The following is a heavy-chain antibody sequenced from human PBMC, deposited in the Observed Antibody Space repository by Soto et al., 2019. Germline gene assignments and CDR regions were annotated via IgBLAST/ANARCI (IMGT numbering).Heavy chain of an antibody. CDR2: IYYSENT. CDR1: GGSINTYY. D-gene: IGHD1-1*01. Sequence: SETLSLTCTVSGGSINTYYWRWSRQPPGKGLEWIGYIYYSENTNYNPSLKSRVTISVDTSKNQFSLKLSSVTAADTALYYCARVISGHDVYFDYCGQGTLCSVSS. V-gene: IGHV4-59*01. J-gene: IGHJ4*02. CDR3: ARVISGHDVYFDY.